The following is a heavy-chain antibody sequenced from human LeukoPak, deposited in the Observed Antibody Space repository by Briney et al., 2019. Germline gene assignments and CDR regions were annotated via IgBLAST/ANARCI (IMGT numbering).Heavy chain of an antibody. D-gene: IGHD3-10*01. CDR3: ARHGYYGSGSYYSN. Sequence: RGGSLAISCQGSGYPFTSYWIGWARQLPGKGLEWMGNIYPGDSDTRNSPSFQGQVTISAHKSISTAYLQWSSLKASDTAMYYCARHGYYGSGSYYSNWGQGTLVTVSS. V-gene: IGHV5-51*01. J-gene: IGHJ4*02. CDR2: IYPGDSDT. CDR1: GYPFTSYW.